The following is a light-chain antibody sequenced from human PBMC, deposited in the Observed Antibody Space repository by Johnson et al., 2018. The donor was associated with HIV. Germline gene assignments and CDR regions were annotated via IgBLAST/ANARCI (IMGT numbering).Light chain of an antibody. Sequence: QSVLTQPPSVSAAPGQKVTISCSGSSSDIGNNYVSWYQQLPGTAPKLLIYENNKRPSGIPDRFSDSHSGTSATLAITGLQTGDEADYYCGTWDSSLSAYVFGTGTKVTVL. J-gene: IGLJ1*01. V-gene: IGLV1-51*02. CDR2: ENN. CDR3: GTWDSSLSAYV. CDR1: SSDIGNNY.